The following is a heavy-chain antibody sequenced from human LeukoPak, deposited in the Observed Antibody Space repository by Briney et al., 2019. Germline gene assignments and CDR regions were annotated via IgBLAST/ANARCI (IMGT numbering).Heavy chain of an antibody. D-gene: IGHD3-9*01. V-gene: IGHV3-30*03. Sequence: PGRSLRLSCAASGFTFSSYGMHWVRQAPGKGLEWVAVISYDGSNKYYADSVKGRFTISRDNSKNTLYLQMNSLRAEDTAVYYCARRPYDILTGYPFDPWGQGTLVTLSS. CDR3: ARRPYDILTGYPFDP. CDR2: ISYDGSNK. J-gene: IGHJ5*02. CDR1: GFTFSSYG.